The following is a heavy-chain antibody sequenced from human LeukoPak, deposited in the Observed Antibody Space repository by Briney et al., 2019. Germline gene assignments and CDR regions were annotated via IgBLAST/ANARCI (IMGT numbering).Heavy chain of an antibody. J-gene: IGHJ4*02. Sequence: ASVKVSCKVSGYTLTELSMHWVQQAPGKGLEWMGGFDPEDGETIYAQKFQGRVTMTEDTSTDTAYMELRSLRSDDTAVYYCARINYRPIIKFFDFWGQGTLVTVSS. V-gene: IGHV1-24*01. CDR1: GYTLTELS. CDR3: ARINYRPIIKFFDF. CDR2: FDPEDGET. D-gene: IGHD4-11*01.